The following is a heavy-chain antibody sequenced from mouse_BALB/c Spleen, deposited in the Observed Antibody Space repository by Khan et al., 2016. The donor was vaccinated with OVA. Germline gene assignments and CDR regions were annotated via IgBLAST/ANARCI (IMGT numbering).Heavy chain of an antibody. Sequence: VQLKQSGPGLVKPSQSLSLTCTVTGYSITSDYAWNWIRQFPGNKLEWMGYISYSGNTNYNPSLKSRISVTRDTSKNQFFLQLNSVTTEDTAQYYCARVYGGDFDYWGQGTTLTVSS. D-gene: IGHD2-10*02. CDR2: ISYSGNT. CDR3: ARVYGGDFDY. CDR1: GYSITSDYA. J-gene: IGHJ2*01. V-gene: IGHV3-2*02.